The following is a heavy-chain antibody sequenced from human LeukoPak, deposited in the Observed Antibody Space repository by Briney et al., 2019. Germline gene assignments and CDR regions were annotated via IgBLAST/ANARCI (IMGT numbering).Heavy chain of an antibody. CDR3: ARGGDSSGYYLQDAFDI. V-gene: IGHV4-34*01. J-gene: IGHJ3*02. CDR2: INHSGST. D-gene: IGHD3-22*01. Sequence: SETLSLTCAVYGGSFSGYYWSWIRQPPGTGLEWIGEINHSGSTNYNPSLTSRVTMLVDMSKNQFSLKLSSVTAADTPVYYCARGGDSSGYYLQDAFDIWGQGTMVTVSS. CDR1: GGSFSGYY.